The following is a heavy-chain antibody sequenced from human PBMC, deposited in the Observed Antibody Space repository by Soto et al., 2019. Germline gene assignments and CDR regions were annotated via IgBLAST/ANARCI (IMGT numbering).Heavy chain of an antibody. V-gene: IGHV1-3*01. D-gene: IGHD5-12*01. CDR3: ARGIWVATSASYYFDN. J-gene: IGHJ4*02. Sequence: GASVKVSCKASGFTFSKFAIQWVRQALGQGPEWMGWINAGNGNTRYSQKFQDRFTITRDTSANTAYTELRSLTSEDTAVYFCARGIWVATSASYYFDNWGQGTQVTVSS. CDR2: INAGNGNT. CDR1: GFTFSKFA.